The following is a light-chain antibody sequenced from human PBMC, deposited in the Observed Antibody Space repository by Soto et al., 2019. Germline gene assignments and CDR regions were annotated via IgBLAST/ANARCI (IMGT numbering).Light chain of an antibody. J-gene: IGLJ2*01. CDR1: SSNIGSNT. CDR3: AAWDDSLNGVV. Sequence: QAVVTQPPSASGTPGERVTISCSGSSSNIGSNTVNWYQQLPGRAPKLVIYSNNQRPSGAPDRFSGSKSGTSASLAISGLQSEDEADYYCAAWDDSLNGVVFGGGTKLTVL. CDR2: SNN. V-gene: IGLV1-44*01.